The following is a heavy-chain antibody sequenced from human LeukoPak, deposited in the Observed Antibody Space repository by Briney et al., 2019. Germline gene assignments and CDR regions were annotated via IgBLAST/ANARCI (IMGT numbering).Heavy chain of an antibody. J-gene: IGHJ4*02. CDR1: GGSISSDNYY. CDR2: INTSGSS. D-gene: IGHD4-17*01. V-gene: IGHV4-61*02. CDR3: ARVEAPHGDHLGY. Sequence: PSQTLSLTCTVSGGSISSDNYYWSWIRQPAGKGLEWIGRINTSGSSTYNPSLKSRVTLSVDTSKNQFSLQLSSVTAADTAVYYCARVEAPHGDHLGYWGQGTLVTVSS.